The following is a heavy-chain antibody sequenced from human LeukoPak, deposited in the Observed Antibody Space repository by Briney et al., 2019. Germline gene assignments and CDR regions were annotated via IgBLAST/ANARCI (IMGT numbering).Heavy chain of an antibody. V-gene: IGHV3-23*01. CDR1: GFTFSSYA. J-gene: IGHJ4*02. D-gene: IGHD6-13*01. CDR2: ISGSGGST. Sequence: PGGSLRLSCAASGFTFSSYAMSCVRQAPGKGLEWVSVISGSGGSTYYADSVKGRFTISRDNSKNTLYLQMNSLRAEDTAVYYCAKDVAAAPSGIDYWGQGTLVTVSS. CDR3: AKDVAAAPSGIDY.